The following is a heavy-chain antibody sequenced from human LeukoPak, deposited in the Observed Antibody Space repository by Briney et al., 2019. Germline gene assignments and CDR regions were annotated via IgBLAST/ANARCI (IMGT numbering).Heavy chain of an antibody. CDR2: INPNSGGT. Sequence: GASVKVSCKASGYTFTGYYMHWVRQAPGQGLEWMGWINPNSGGTNYAQKFQGRVTMTRDTSISTAYMELSRLRSDDTAVYYCARDFSGSPLWYFDYWGQGTLVTVSS. CDR1: GYTFTGYY. CDR3: ARDFSGSPLWYFDY. V-gene: IGHV1-2*02. D-gene: IGHD3-10*01. J-gene: IGHJ4*02.